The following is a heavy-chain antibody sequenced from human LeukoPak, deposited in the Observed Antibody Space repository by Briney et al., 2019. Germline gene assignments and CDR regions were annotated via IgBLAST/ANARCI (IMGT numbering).Heavy chain of an antibody. CDR2: ISGSGGST. J-gene: IGHJ4*02. CDR1: GFTFSSYA. V-gene: IGHV3-23*01. CDR3: AKDLDYDILTGTDC. D-gene: IGHD3-9*01. Sequence: QAGGSLRLSCAASGFTFSSYATSWVRQAPGKGLEWVSAISGSGGSTYYADSVKGRFTISRDNSKNTLYLQMNSLRAEDTAVYYCAKDLDYDILTGTDCWGQGTLVTVSS.